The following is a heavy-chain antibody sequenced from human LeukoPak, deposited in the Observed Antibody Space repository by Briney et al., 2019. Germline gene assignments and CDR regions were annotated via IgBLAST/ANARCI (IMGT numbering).Heavy chain of an antibody. CDR1: GGSISSSSYY. D-gene: IGHD4-23*01. CDR2: IYYSGST. J-gene: IGHJ4*02. CDR3: ARHGTTVVPFDY. V-gene: IGHV4-39*01. Sequence: SETLSLTCTVSGGSISSSSYYWGWIRQPPGKGLEWIGSIYYSGSTYYNPSLKSRVTISVDTSKNQFSLKLSSVTAADTAVYYCARHGTTVVPFDYWGQGTLVTVSS.